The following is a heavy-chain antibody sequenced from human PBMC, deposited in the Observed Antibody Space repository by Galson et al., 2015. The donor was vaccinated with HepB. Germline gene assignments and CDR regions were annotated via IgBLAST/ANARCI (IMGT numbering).Heavy chain of an antibody. V-gene: IGHV1-69*13. D-gene: IGHD3-16*02. CDR3: ARDRVWGSFRAYFEH. CDR1: GGTFSSYG. J-gene: IGHJ4*02. CDR2: IIPITGSP. Sequence: SVKVSCKVSGGTFSSYGIHWVRQAPGQGLEWMGGIIPITGSPNYARNFHGRVTISADESTSTVYMEMDSLRSEDTAMYYCARDRVWGSFRAYFEHWGQGSLVTVSS.